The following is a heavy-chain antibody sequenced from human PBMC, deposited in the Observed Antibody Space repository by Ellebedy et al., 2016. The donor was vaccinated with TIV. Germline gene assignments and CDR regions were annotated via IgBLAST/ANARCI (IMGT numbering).Heavy chain of an antibody. CDR3: ARVKRSSPTHALDY. D-gene: IGHD6-19*01. J-gene: IGHJ4*02. CDR2: ISSGSTDI. Sequence: GGSLRLXCAASGFMFSTYMFTWVRQAPGKGLEWVSSISSGSTDIYYADSLKGRFSISRDDATKSVYLQMNSLRAEDTALYYCARVKRSSPTHALDYWGQGSLVTVS. V-gene: IGHV3-21*01. CDR1: GFMFSTYM.